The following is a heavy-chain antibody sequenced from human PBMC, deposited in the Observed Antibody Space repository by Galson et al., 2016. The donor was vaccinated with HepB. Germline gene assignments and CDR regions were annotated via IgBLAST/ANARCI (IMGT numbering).Heavy chain of an antibody. CDR1: GFAFSSYA. V-gene: IGHV3-64D*06. CDR3: VRSHLGGLLLQGACFDF. CDR2: VRSNGDRT. D-gene: IGHD2-15*01. J-gene: IGHJ5*01. Sequence: SLSLSCAASGFAFSSYAMHWVRQAPGKGLEYVSGVRSNGDRTFYRNSLKGRFTISRENSKNTLHLQMSSLKAGDTAVYYCVRSHLGGLLLQGACFDFWGQGTLVTVSS.